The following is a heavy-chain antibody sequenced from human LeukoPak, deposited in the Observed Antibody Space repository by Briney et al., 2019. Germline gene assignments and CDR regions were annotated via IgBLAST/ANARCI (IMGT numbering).Heavy chain of an antibody. CDR1: GLTLSSIY. V-gene: IGHV3-66*01. D-gene: IGHD4-17*01. CDR2: IYSGGST. Sequence: GGSLTLSCAASGLTLSSIYMSWVRHAPGEGLEWVSVIYSGGSTYYAESVKGRFTISRDNSKTTLYLQIKSLRAEDTGVYYCAREDGDYHGDYWGRGTLVTVPP. J-gene: IGHJ4*02. CDR3: AREDGDYHGDY.